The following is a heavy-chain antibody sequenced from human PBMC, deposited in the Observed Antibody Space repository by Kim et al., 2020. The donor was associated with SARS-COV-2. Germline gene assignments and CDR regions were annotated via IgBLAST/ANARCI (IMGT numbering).Heavy chain of an antibody. CDR2: INHSGST. V-gene: IGHV4-34*01. D-gene: IGHD2-2*01. Sequence: SETLSLTCAVYGGSFSGYYWSWIRQPPGKGLEWIGEINHSGSTNYNPSLKSRVTISVDTSKNQFSLKLSSVTAADTAVYYCVRGRRYCSSTSCSYYGMDV. CDR3: VRGRRYCSSTSCSYYGMDV. CDR1: GGSFSGYY. J-gene: IGHJ6*01.